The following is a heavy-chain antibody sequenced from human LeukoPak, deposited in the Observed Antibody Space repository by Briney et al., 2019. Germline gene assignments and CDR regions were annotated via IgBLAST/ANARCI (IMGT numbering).Heavy chain of an antibody. CDR1: GGTFSSYA. CDR2: ISACNGNT. D-gene: IGHD6-19*01. CDR3: ARASSGWYTA. Sequence: ASVKVSCKASGGTFSSYAISWVRQAPGQGLEWMGWISACNGNTNYAQKLQGRVTMTTDTSTSTAYMELRSLRSDDTAVYYCARASSGWYTAWGQGTLVTVSS. V-gene: IGHV1-18*01. J-gene: IGHJ4*02.